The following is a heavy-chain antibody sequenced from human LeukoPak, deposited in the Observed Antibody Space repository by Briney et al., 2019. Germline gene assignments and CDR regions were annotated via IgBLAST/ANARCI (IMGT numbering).Heavy chain of an antibody. CDR2: IIPIFGIA. V-gene: IGHV1-69*04. Sequence: ASVKVSCKASGGTFTSYAISWVRQAPGQRLEWMGRIIPIFGIADYAQKSQGRVTITADKSTSTAYMELSSLRSEDTAVYYCARRADYGGNLGDYWGQGTLVTVSS. CDR1: GGTFTSYA. CDR3: ARRADYGGNLGDY. D-gene: IGHD4-23*01. J-gene: IGHJ4*02.